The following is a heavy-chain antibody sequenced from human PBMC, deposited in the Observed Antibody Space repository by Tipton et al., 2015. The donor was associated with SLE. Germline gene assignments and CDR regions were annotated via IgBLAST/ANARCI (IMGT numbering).Heavy chain of an antibody. D-gene: IGHD6-19*01. Sequence: TLSLTCTVSGGSISNYYWSWIWQPAGKGLEWIGRIYTSGSTNYNPSLKSRVTMSVDTSKNQFSLKLSSVTATDTAVYYCAREHPVAGPFDYWGQGTLVTVSS. CDR1: GGSISNYY. CDR2: IYTSGST. CDR3: AREHPVAGPFDY. V-gene: IGHV4-4*07. J-gene: IGHJ4*02.